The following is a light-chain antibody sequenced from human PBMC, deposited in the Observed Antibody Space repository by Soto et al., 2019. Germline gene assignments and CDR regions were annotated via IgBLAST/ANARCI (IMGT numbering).Light chain of an antibody. V-gene: IGKV1-33*01. CDR2: DAS. J-gene: IGKJ3*01. CDR1: QDISNY. Sequence: DIQMTQSPSSLSASVGDRVTITCQASQDISNYLNWYQQKPGKAPKLLIYDASNLETGVPSRFRGRGSGTDFTFTISSLQPEENATYYWQQDDKPPPPRFTFGPGTKVDIK. CDR3: QQDDKPPPPRFT.